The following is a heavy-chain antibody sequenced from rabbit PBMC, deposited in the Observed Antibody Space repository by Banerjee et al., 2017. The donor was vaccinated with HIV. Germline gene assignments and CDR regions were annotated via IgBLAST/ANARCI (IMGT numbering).Heavy chain of an antibody. CDR2: ISTSSGST. CDR1: GFDFSHFG. J-gene: IGHJ6*01. Sequence: QEQLKETGGGLVQPGGSLTLSCKASGFDFSHFGISWVRQAPGKGLELIACISTSSGSTYYASWAKGRFTISKTASTTVTLQMTSLTAADTATYFCARSDYSSGYALDFWGPGTLVT. CDR3: ARSDYSSGYALDF. D-gene: IGHD4-1*01. V-gene: IGHV1S45*01.